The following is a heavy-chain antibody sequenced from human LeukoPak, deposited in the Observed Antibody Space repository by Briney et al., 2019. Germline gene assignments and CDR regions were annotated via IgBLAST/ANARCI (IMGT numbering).Heavy chain of an antibody. CDR2: INPSGGST. D-gene: IGHD3-16*01. Sequence: ASVKVSCKASGYTFTDYYMHWVRQTPGQGLEWMGIINPSGGSTSYAQKFQGRVTMTRDTSTSTVYMELSSLRSEDAAVYYCARDGGGGPYYFDYWGQGTLVTVSS. J-gene: IGHJ4*02. CDR3: ARDGGGGPYYFDY. CDR1: GYTFTDYY. V-gene: IGHV1-46*01.